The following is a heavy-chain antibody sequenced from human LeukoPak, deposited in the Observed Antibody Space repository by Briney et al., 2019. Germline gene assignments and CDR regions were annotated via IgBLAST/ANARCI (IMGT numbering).Heavy chain of an antibody. CDR2: IYHSGST. J-gene: IGHJ4*02. CDR3: AGTPYYYDSSGYYLVY. Sequence: SETLSLTCTVSGGSISSGYYWGWIRQPPGKGLEWIGSIYHSGSTYYNPSLKSRVTISVDTSKNQFSLKLSSVTAADTAVYYCAGTPYYYDSSGYYLVYWGQGTLVTVSS. V-gene: IGHV4-38-2*02. CDR1: GGSISSGYY. D-gene: IGHD3-22*01.